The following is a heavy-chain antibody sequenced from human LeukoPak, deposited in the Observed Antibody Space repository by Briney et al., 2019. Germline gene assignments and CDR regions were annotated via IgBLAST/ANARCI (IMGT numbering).Heavy chain of an antibody. CDR2: ISDSGSST. Sequence: PGGSLRLSCSASGLPFSSYAMHSVRQAPGKWREYVLDISDSGSSTYSAGSVKARFTNSRENSQYTLNLQVSSLRAEVTAVYFCVRGYSFGPYGMDVWGQGTTVTVSS. CDR1: GLPFSSYA. J-gene: IGHJ6*02. CDR3: VRGYSFGPYGMDV. V-gene: IGHV3-64D*09. D-gene: IGHD2-15*01.